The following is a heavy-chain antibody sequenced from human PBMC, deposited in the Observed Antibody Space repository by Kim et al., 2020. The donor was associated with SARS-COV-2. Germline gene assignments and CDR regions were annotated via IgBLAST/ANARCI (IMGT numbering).Heavy chain of an antibody. CDR2: T. D-gene: IGHD2-15*01. Sequence: TNYTPSLKSRVTISVDTSKNQFSLKLSSVTAADTAVYYCARASGGRFDPWGQGTLVTVSS. J-gene: IGHJ5*02. V-gene: IGHV4-59*01. CDR3: ARASGGRFDP.